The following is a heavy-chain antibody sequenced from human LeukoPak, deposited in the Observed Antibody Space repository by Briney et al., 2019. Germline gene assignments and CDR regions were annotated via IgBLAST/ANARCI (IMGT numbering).Heavy chain of an antibody. Sequence: SETPSLTCTVSGGSISSGDYYWSWIRQPPGKGLEWIGYIYYSGSTYYNPSLKSRVTISVDTSKNQFSLKLSSVTAADTAVYYCARVWYSYGYSLLGPDAFDIWGQGTMVTVSS. CDR3: ARVWYSYGYSLLGPDAFDI. CDR1: GGSISSGDYY. CDR2: IYYSGST. J-gene: IGHJ3*02. V-gene: IGHV4-30-4*01. D-gene: IGHD5-18*01.